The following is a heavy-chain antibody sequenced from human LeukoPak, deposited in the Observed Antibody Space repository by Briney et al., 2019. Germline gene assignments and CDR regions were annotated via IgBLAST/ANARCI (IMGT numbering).Heavy chain of an antibody. CDR2: ISSSSTI. J-gene: IGHJ4*02. CDR1: GFTFSSYS. CDR3: ARGEAFCDY. V-gene: IGHV3-48*01. Sequence: PGGSLRLSCAASGFTFSSYSMNWVRQAPGKGLEWVSYISSSSTIYYADSVKGRFTISRDNAKNSLYLQMNSLTPEDTAVYFCARGEAFCDYWGQGALVTVSS.